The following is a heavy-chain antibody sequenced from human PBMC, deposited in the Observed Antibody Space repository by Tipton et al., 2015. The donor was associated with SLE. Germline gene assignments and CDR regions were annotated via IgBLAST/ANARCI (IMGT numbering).Heavy chain of an antibody. V-gene: IGHV1-18*01. CDR2: ISVYNGNT. J-gene: IGHJ3*02. CDR1: GHTFTDYCLTYG. Sequence: QVQLVQSGAEVKKPGASVKVSCKSSGHTFTDYCLTYGISWVRQAPGQGLEWMGWISVYNGNTNYAHKFQGRVTVTTVTSTSTAYMELRSLRSDDTAVYYCARARLRFDYGDYVDAFDIWGQGTMVTVSS. D-gene: IGHD4-17*01. CDR3: ARARLRFDYGDYVDAFDI.